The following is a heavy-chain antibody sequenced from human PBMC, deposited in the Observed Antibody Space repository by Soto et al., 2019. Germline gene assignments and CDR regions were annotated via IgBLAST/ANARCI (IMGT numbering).Heavy chain of an antibody. Sequence: ITLKHSGPTLVKPTQTLTLTCTVSGFSLTTPGLGVGWIRQPPGKALEWLTLVYWHDDKRYSSSLRDRLTIARDTSNNQVVLSMTNMDPEDSATYYCVRLMSTDTTGYFDYWGQGILVTVSS. J-gene: IGHJ4*02. CDR1: GFSLTTPGLG. V-gene: IGHV2-5*01. CDR3: VRLMSTDTTGYFDY. D-gene: IGHD1-1*01. CDR2: VYWHDDK.